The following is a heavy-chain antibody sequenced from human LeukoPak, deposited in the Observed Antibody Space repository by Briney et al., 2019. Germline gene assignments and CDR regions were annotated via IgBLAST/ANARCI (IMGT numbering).Heavy chain of an antibody. CDR3: ARGWAYLRVFDF. CDR2: IYETGST. J-gene: IGHJ3*01. CDR1: GGSISSGSYS. V-gene: IGHV4-30-2*01. D-gene: IGHD1-26*01. Sequence: PSETLSLTCAVSGGSISSGSYSWTWIRQPPGKGLEWIGYIYETGSTYYNPSLKSQVIMSVDKLKNQFSLKLSSVTAADTAVYFCARGWAYLRVFDFWGQGTMVTVSS.